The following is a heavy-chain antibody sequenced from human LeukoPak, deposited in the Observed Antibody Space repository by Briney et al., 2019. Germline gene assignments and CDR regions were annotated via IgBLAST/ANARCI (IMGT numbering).Heavy chain of an antibody. CDR1: GFTFSSYG. V-gene: IGHV3-30*03. CDR2: ISYNAGFE. Sequence: GGSLRLSCAASGFTFSSYGMHWVRQAPGKGLEWVTVISYNAGFEYYADSVEGRFSVSRDNSKNTVYLEMNSLRISACSTDGAFDFWGQGTMVTVSS. J-gene: IGHJ3*01. D-gene: IGHD2-21*02. CDR3: FDF.